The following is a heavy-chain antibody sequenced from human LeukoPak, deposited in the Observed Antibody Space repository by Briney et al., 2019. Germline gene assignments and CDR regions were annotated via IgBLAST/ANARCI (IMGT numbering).Heavy chain of an antibody. CDR1: GFTVSSNY. D-gene: IGHD6-19*01. CDR3: AREWAGAYYYYYMDV. Sequence: PGGSLRLSCAASGFTVSSNYMSWVRQAPGKGLEWVSVIYGGGSTYYADSVKGRFTISRDNSKNTLYLQMNSLRAEDTAVYYCAREWAGAYYYYYMDVWGKGTTVTVSS. CDR2: IYGGGST. J-gene: IGHJ6*03. V-gene: IGHV3-66*02.